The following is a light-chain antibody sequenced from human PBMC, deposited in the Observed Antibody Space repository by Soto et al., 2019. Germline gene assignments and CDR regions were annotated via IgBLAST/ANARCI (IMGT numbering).Light chain of an antibody. CDR1: QSISSW. Sequence: EIQMTQSPSILSASVGDRSTITCLASQSISSWLAWYQQKPLKDPNLLIHKASHLESGVTSRLSGSGSGTEFPLTISSLQPGDFATYYCQHYNTYPWTFGQGTQVEIK. CDR3: QHYNTYPWT. CDR2: KAS. V-gene: IGKV1-5*03. J-gene: IGKJ1*01.